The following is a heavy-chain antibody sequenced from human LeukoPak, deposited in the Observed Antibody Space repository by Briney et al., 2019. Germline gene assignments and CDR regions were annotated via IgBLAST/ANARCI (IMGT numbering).Heavy chain of an antibody. D-gene: IGHD3-10*01. V-gene: IGHV3-23*01. CDR1: GFTFSSYA. Sequence: GGSLRLSCAASGFTFSSYAMSWVRQAPGKGLEWVSAISGSGGNTYYADSVKGRFTISRDNSKNTVYLQMNSLRAEDTAVYYCAKDKYLNGPLLDYFDYWGQGTLVTVSS. CDR3: AKDKYLNGPLLDYFDY. CDR2: ISGSGGNT. J-gene: IGHJ4*02.